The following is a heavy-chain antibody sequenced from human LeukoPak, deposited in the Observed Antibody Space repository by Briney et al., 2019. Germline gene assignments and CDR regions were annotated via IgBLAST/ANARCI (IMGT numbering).Heavy chain of an antibody. CDR2: ISGSGGST. CDR3: AELGITMIGGV. D-gene: IGHD3-10*02. V-gene: IGHV3-23*01. J-gene: IGHJ6*04. Sequence: PGGSLRLSCAASGFTFNNYAMSWVRQAPGKGLEWVSAISGSGGSTYYADSVKGRFTISKDNSKNSLYLQMNSLRAEDTAVYYCAELGITMIGGVWGKGTTVTISS. CDR1: GFTFNNYA.